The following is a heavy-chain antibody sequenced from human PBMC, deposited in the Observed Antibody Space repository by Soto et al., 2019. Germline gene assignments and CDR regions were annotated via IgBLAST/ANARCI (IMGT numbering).Heavy chain of an antibody. CDR1: GFTFSSYW. CDR2: IKQDGSEK. CDR3: ARIRFLEDQPRFDP. D-gene: IGHD3-3*01. Sequence: GGSLRLSCAASGFTFSSYWMSWVRQAPGKGLEWVANIKQDGSEKYYVDSVKGRFTISRDNAKNSLYLQMNSLRAEDTAVYYCARIRFLEDQPRFDPWGQGTLVTVSS. V-gene: IGHV3-7*01. J-gene: IGHJ5*02.